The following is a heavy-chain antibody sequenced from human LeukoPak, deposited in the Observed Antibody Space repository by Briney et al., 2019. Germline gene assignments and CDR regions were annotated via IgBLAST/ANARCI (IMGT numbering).Heavy chain of an antibody. J-gene: IGHJ3*02. Sequence: GGSLRLSCAASGFPFSNYAMHWVRQAPGKGLEWVAVISYDGSNKYYADSVKGRITISRDNSKNTLSLQMTSLRAEDTAVYYCARETSSSWFDAFDIWGQGTMVTVSS. CDR3: ARETSSSWFDAFDI. CDR1: GFPFSNYA. V-gene: IGHV3-30-3*01. D-gene: IGHD6-13*01. CDR2: ISYDGSNK.